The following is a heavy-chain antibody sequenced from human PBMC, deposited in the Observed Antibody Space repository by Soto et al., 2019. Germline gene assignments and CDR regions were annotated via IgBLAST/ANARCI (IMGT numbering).Heavy chain of an antibody. CDR3: ARGPRGAFDI. V-gene: IGHV3-11*01. CDR1: GFSFSGSY. CDR2: IRSGGSNE. Sequence: QVQLVESGGGLVKPGGSLRLSCAASGFSFSGSYMSWIRQAPGKGLEWVSYIRSGGSNEYYAASVRGRFAISRDDAKNSLYLQLNSLRADDTAVYYCARGPRGAFDIWGQGTMVTVSS. J-gene: IGHJ3*02. D-gene: IGHD5-12*01.